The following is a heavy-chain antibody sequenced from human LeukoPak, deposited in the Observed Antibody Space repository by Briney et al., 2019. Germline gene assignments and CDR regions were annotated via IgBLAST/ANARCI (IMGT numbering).Heavy chain of an antibody. Sequence: ASVKVSCKASGYTFTSYGISWVRQAPGQGLEWMGWISAYNGNTNYAQKFQGRVTITADESTSTAYMELSSLRSEDTAVYYCARNPQYYYDSSGYSRFDPWGQGTLVTVSS. CDR1: GYTFTSYG. J-gene: IGHJ5*02. D-gene: IGHD3-22*01. V-gene: IGHV1-18*01. CDR3: ARNPQYYYDSSGYSRFDP. CDR2: ISAYNGNT.